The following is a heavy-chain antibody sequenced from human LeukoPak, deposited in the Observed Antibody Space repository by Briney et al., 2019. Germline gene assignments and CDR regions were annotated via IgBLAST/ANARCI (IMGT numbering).Heavy chain of an antibody. V-gene: IGHV4-39*01. CDR1: GGSISSSSYY. Sequence: SETLSLTCTVSGGSISSSSYYWGWIRQPPGKGLEWIGSIYYSGSTYYNPSLKSRVTISVDTSKNQFSLKLSSVTAADTAVYYCARGLAYDFSAMDIWGQGTMVTVSS. CDR3: ARGLAYDFSAMDI. D-gene: IGHD3-3*01. CDR2: IYYSGST. J-gene: IGHJ3*02.